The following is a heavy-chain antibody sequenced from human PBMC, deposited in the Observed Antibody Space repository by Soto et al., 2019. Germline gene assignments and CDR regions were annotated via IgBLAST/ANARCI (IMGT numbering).Heavy chain of an antibody. CDR2: VYYTGST. Sequence: QVQLQESGPGLVKPSETLSLTCTVSGASVSSGSYYWSWIPQPPGKGLRWIGSVYYTGSTTYNPPLKSRVAISVDTSENQFSLKLRSVTAADTAVYYCASVGTYRYYFDYWGQGTLVTVSS. J-gene: IGHJ4*02. CDR1: GASVSSGSYY. D-gene: IGHD3-16*02. V-gene: IGHV4-61*01. CDR3: ASVGTYRYYFDY.